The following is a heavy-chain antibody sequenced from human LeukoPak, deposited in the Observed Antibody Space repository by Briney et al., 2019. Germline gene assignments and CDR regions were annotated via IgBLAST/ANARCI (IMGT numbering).Heavy chain of an antibody. V-gene: IGHV3-7*01. CDR2: IKQDGSEK. CDR3: ASRSRNYYYYMDV. CDR1: GFTFSSYW. J-gene: IGHJ6*03. Sequence: PGGSLRLSCAASGFTFSSYWMSWVRQAPGKGLEWVANIKQDGSEKYYVDSVKGRFTISRDNAKNSLYLQMNSLRAEDTAVYYCASRSRNYYYYMDVWGKGTTVTVSS.